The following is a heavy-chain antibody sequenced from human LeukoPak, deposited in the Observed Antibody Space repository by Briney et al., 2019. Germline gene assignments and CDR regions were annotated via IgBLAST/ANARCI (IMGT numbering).Heavy chain of an antibody. Sequence: SETLSLTCTVSGGSISSGDYYWSWIRQPPGKGLEWFGYIYYSGSTYYNPSLESRVTITVDTSKNQFSLKLSAVTAADTAVHYCARVVTAYGGLNYYYYSYMAVSGKGTTVTASS. J-gene: IGHJ6*03. CDR2: IYYSGST. V-gene: IGHV4-30-4*02. CDR3: ARVVTAYGGLNYYYYSYMAV. D-gene: IGHD3-10*01. CDR1: GGSISSGDYY.